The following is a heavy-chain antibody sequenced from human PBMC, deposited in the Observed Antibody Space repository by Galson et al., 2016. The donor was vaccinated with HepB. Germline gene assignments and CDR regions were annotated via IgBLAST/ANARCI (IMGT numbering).Heavy chain of an antibody. D-gene: IGHD6-13*01. Sequence: CAISGDSVSSDVGVWNWIRQSPSRGLEWLGRTYYRSHWYYDYAVAVKTRLVINPDTSRNQFSLQLSSVTPDDTAMYYCARDGAAAPNNWFDPWGQGTLVTVSS. CDR1: GDSVSSDVGV. CDR2: TYYRSHWYY. J-gene: IGHJ5*02. CDR3: ARDGAAAPNNWFDP. V-gene: IGHV6-1*01.